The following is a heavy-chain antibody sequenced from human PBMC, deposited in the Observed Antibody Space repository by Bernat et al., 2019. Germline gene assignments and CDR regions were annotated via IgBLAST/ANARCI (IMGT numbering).Heavy chain of an antibody. CDR3: ARDKCTGYSRSGAFDI. V-gene: IGHV4-31*03. Sequence: QVQLQESGPGLVKPSQTLSLTCTVSGGSISSGGYYWSWIRQHPGRGLEWIGYIFYSGSTYYKPSLKSRVTISVDTSKNQFSLKLRSVTAADTAVYYCARDKCTGYSRSGAFDIWGQGTMVTVSS. D-gene: IGHD3-9*01. J-gene: IGHJ3*02. CDR1: GGSISSGGYY. CDR2: IFYSGST.